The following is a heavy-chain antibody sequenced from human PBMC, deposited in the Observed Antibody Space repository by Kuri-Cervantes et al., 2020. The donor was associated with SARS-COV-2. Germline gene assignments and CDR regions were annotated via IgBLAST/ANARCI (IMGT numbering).Heavy chain of an antibody. Sequence: GESLKISCAASGFTVSSNYMSWVRQAPGKGLVWVSVIYSGGSTYYADSVKGRFTISRDNSKNTLYLQMNSLRAEDTAVYYCARSIIAVAGFGGRDYWGQGTLVTVSS. D-gene: IGHD6-19*01. J-gene: IGHJ4*02. V-gene: IGHV3-53*01. CDR1: GFTVSSNY. CDR2: IYSGGST. CDR3: ARSIIAVAGFGGRDY.